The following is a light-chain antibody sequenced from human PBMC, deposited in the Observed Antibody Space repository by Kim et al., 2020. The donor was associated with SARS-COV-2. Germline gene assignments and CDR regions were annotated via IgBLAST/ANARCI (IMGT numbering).Light chain of an antibody. CDR3: TVWDNSLSRWV. V-gene: IGLV1-47*01. Sequence: QSVLTQPPSASGTPGQRVTVSCSGSSSNIGINHVYWYQQFPGTAPKLLIYKNNQRPSGVSDRFSGSKSGTSASLAISGLRSEDEADYHCTVWDNSLSRWVFGGGTQLTVL. CDR2: KNN. J-gene: IGLJ3*02. CDR1: SSNIGINH.